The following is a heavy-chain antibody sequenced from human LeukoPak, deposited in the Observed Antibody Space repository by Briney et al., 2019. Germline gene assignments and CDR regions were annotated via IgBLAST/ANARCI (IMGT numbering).Heavy chain of an antibody. V-gene: IGHV1-2*02. Sequence: ASVKVSCKASGYTFTGNHMHWVRQAPGQGLEWMGWINPNSGGTNYAQKFQGRVIMTRDTSISTAYMELSRLGSDDTAVYYCARGGSTDSIHSCGGNCYFLDYWGQGTLVTVSS. D-gene: IGHD2-21*02. CDR3: ARGGSTDSIHSCGGNCYFLDY. CDR2: INPNSGGT. CDR1: GYTFTGNH. J-gene: IGHJ4*02.